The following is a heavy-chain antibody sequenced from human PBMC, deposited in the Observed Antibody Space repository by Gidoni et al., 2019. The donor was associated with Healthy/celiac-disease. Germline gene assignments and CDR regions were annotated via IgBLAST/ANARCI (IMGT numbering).Heavy chain of an antibody. CDR3: ARELRPCGGDCYTFDY. J-gene: IGHJ4*02. V-gene: IGHV4-4*07. CDR2: IYTSGST. D-gene: IGHD2-21*02. CDR1: GGSISSYY. Sequence: QVQLQESGPGLVKPSETLSLTCTVSGGSISSYYWSWIRQPAGKGLEWIGRIYTSGSTNYNPSLKSRVTMSVDTSKNQFSLKLSSVTAADTAVYYCARELRPCGGDCYTFDYWGQGTLVTVSS.